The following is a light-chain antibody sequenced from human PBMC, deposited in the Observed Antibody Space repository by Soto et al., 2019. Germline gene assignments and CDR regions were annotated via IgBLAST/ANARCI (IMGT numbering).Light chain of an antibody. V-gene: IGKV3-20*01. J-gene: IGKJ1*01. CDR1: QSVSSN. CDR3: QQYDRSSWT. CDR2: GAS. Sequence: QSPPTLSVYPGERATLSCRASQSVSSNLAWYQQKPGQAPRLLIYGASSRATGIPDRFSGSGSGTDFTLTINRLEPEDFAVYYCQQYDRSSWTFGQGSKVDI.